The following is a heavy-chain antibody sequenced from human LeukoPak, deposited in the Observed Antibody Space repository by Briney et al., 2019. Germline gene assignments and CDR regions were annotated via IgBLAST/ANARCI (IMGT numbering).Heavy chain of an antibody. D-gene: IGHD6-13*01. CDR3: ATAVWDSSSWYRKVILGYYYYMDV. CDR2: MNPNSGNT. Sequence: ASVKVSCKASGYTFTSYDINWVRQATGQGLEWMGWMNPNSGNTGYAQKFQGRVTMTRNTSISTAYMELSSLRSEDTAVYYCATAVWDSSSWYRKVILGYYYYMDVWGKGTTVTISS. J-gene: IGHJ6*03. CDR1: GYTFTSYD. V-gene: IGHV1-8*01.